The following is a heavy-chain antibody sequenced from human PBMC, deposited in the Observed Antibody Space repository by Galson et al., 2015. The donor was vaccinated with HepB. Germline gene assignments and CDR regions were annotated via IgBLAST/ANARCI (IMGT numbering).Heavy chain of an antibody. V-gene: IGHV7-4-1*02. J-gene: IGHJ4*02. CDR2: INTNTGNP. CDR3: ARGYSSGWLPQPDY. CDR1: GYTFTSYA. Sequence: SVKVSCKASGYTFTSYAMNWVRQAPGQGLEWMGWINTNTGNPTYAQGFTGQFVFSLDTSVSTAYLQISSLKAEDTAVYYCARGYSSGWLPQPDYWGQGTLVTVSS. D-gene: IGHD6-19*01.